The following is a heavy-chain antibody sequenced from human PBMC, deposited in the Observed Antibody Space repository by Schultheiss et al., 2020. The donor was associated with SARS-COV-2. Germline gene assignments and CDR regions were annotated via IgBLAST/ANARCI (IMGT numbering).Heavy chain of an antibody. CDR3: ARSYSNYPEREVYGMDV. D-gene: IGHD4-11*01. CDR2: ISYDGSNK. Sequence: VGSLRLSCAASGFTFSSYAMHWVRQAPGKGLEWVAVISYDGSNKYYADSVKGRFTISRDNSKNTLYLQMNSLRAEDTAVYYCARSYSNYPEREVYGMDVWGQGTTVTVSS. CDR1: GFTFSSYA. V-gene: IGHV3-30*04. J-gene: IGHJ6*02.